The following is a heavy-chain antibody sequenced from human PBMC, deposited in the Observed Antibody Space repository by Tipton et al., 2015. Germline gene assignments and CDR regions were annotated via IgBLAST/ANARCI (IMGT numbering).Heavy chain of an antibody. V-gene: IGHV4-59*01. CDR1: GGSISENY. D-gene: IGHD5-24*01. CDR3: ARDLEHGMDV. CDR2: IYYSGSTKYSGST. J-gene: IGHJ6*02. Sequence: GLVKPSETLTLSCTVSGGSISENYWSWIRQPPGKGLEWIGYIYYSGSTKYSGSTNYDPSLKSRVAISVDTSKNQFSLTLKSVTAADTAVYYCARDLEHGMDVWGQGTTVTVSS.